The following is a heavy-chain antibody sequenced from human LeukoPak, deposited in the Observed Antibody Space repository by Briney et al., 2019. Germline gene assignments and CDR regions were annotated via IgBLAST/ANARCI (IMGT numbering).Heavy chain of an antibody. V-gene: IGHV3-9*01. J-gene: IGHJ4*02. CDR3: AKGDVDSPMNFYH. D-gene: IGHD5-12*01. Sequence: PGGALTLSCAASGFTFYDYAMHWVRQVPGKGLEWVGGANRDSSTIAYGDSVKGRFTISRDNSKNSLYLQMDSLTTEDTAFYYCAKGDVDSPMNFYHWGQGTLVTVSS. CDR1: GFTFYDYA. CDR2: ANRDSSTI.